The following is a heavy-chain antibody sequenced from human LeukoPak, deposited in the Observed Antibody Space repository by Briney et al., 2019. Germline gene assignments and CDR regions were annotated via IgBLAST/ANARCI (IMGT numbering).Heavy chain of an antibody. J-gene: IGHJ2*01. V-gene: IGHV4-38-2*01. CDR1: GYSIAHGFF. Sequence: SETLSLTCAVSGYSIAHGFFWAWIRQPPGGGLEWIGSLYHSGTTYYNTSLKSRISTSVDTSKNQFSLKLRLVTAADTAVYYCARVEVPRDINDWYFDLWGRGTLVTVSS. CDR3: ARVEVPRDINDWYFDL. D-gene: IGHD2-15*01. CDR2: LYHSGTT.